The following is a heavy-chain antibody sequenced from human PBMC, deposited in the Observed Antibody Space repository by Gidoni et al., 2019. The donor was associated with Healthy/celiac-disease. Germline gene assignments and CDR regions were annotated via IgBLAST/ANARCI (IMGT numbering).Heavy chain of an antibody. CDR1: GGSISSGDYY. J-gene: IGHJ3*02. CDR2: IYYSGST. CDR3: ARGQGLLWFGEHLGPDAFDI. D-gene: IGHD3-10*01. Sequence: QVQLQESGPGLVKPSQTLSLTCTVSGGSISSGDYYWSWIRQPPGKGLEWIGYIYYSGSTYYNPSLKSRVTISVDTSKNQFSLKLSSVTAADTAVYYCARGQGLLWFGEHLGPDAFDIWGQGTMVTVSS. V-gene: IGHV4-30-4*01.